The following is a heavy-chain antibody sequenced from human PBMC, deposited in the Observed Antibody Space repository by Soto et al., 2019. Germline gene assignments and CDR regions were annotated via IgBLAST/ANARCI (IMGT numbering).Heavy chain of an antibody. V-gene: IGHV1-18*01. CDR3: ARDYIAVAGPFDY. J-gene: IGHJ4*02. Sequence: GASVKVSCKASGYTFSSYGISWVRQAPGQGLEWVGWISAYNGNRNYAQELQDRVTMTTDTSTNTFYMELRSLRSDDTAVYYCARDYIAVAGPFDYWGQGTLVTVSS. CDR1: GYTFSSYG. CDR2: ISAYNGNR. D-gene: IGHD6-19*01.